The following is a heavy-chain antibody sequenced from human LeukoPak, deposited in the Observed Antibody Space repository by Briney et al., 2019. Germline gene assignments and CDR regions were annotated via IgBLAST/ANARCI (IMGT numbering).Heavy chain of an antibody. CDR1: GGSFSGYY. CDR3: ARSKRRMVRGVNYFDY. J-gene: IGHJ4*02. Sequence: SETLSLTCAVYGGSFSGYYWSWIRQPPGKGLEWMGEINHSGSTNYNPSLKSRVTISVDTSKNHFSLKLSSATAADTAVYYCARSKRRMVRGVNYFDYWGQGTLVTVSS. CDR2: INHSGST. D-gene: IGHD3-10*01. V-gene: IGHV4-34*01.